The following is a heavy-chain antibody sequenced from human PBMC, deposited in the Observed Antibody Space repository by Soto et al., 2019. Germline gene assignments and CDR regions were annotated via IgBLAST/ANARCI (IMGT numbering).Heavy chain of an antibody. J-gene: IGHJ6*02. CDR1: GGTFSSYA. D-gene: IGHD3-10*01. V-gene: IGHV1-69*13. CDR2: IIPIFGTA. Sequence: SVKVSCKASGGTFSSYAISWLRQSPGQGLEWMGGIIPIFGTANYAQKFQGRVTITADESTSTAYMELSSLRSEDTAVYYCARSSELYYYYGMDVWGQGTTVTVSS. CDR3: ARSSELYYYYGMDV.